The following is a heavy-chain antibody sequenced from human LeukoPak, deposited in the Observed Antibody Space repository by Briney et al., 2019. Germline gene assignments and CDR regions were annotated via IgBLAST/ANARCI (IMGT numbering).Heavy chain of an antibody. Sequence: GGSLRLSCAASGFTFSSYWMSWVRQAPGKGLEWVANIKQDGSEKYYVDSVKGRFTISRDNAKNSLYLQMNSLRAEDTAVYYCARARGSGHLELPSDYWGQGTLVTVSS. D-gene: IGHD1-7*01. CDR3: ARARGSGHLELPSDY. V-gene: IGHV3-7*01. CDR1: GFTFSSYW. J-gene: IGHJ4*02. CDR2: IKQDGSEK.